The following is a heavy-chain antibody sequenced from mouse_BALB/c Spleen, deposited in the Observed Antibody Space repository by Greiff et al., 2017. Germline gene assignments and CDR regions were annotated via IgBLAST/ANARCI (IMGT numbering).Heavy chain of an antibody. CDR1: GYTFTSYY. Sequence: QVQLQQPGAELVKPGASVKLSCKASGYTFTSYYMYWVKQRPGQGLEWIGGINPSNGGTNFNEKFKSKATLTVDKSSSTAYMQLSSLTSEDSAVYYCTSAPYGNYAAWFAYWGQGTLVTVSA. J-gene: IGHJ3*01. D-gene: IGHD2-1*01. CDR3: TSAPYGNYAAWFAY. V-gene: IGHV1S81*02. CDR2: INPSNGGT.